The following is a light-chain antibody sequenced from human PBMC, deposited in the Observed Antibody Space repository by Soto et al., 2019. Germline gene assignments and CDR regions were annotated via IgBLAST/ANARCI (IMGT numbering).Light chain of an antibody. CDR1: QGIGSV. Sequence: DIQMTQSPSSLSASVGDRVTITCRASQGIGSVAGWYQQKPGKPPKRLIYATSILQSGIPSRFSGGGSGTEFTLTISNLQPEDFATYYCVQHNSYPRTFGQGTRVEMK. J-gene: IGKJ1*01. CDR3: VQHNSYPRT. CDR2: ATS. V-gene: IGKV1-17*02.